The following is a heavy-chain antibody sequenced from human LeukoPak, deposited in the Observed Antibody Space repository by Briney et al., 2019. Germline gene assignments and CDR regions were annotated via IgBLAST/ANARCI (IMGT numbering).Heavy chain of an antibody. CDR1: GGSISSGDYY. V-gene: IGHV4-30-4*01. CDR2: IYYSGST. D-gene: IGHD3-22*01. Sequence: SETLSLTCTVSGGSISSGDYYWSWIRQPPGKGLEWIGYIYYSGSTYYNPSLKSRVTISVDTSKNQFSLRLSSVTAADTAVYYCDRGGMIVVVIRDWGQGTLVTVSS. J-gene: IGHJ4*02. CDR3: DRGGMIVVVIRD.